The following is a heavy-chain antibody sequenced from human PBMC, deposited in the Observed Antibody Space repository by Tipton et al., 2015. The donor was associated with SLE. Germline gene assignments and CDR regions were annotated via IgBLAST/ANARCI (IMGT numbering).Heavy chain of an antibody. Sequence: LRLSCAASGFTFSDYYMSWIRQAPGKGLEWIGEINHSGSTNYNPSLKSRVTISVDTSKNQFSLKLSSVTAADTAVYYCARTVARDYYGMDVWGQGTTVTVSS. J-gene: IGHJ6*02. D-gene: IGHD6-19*01. V-gene: IGHV4-34*01. CDR3: ARTVARDYYGMDV. CDR1: GFTFSDYY. CDR2: INHSGST.